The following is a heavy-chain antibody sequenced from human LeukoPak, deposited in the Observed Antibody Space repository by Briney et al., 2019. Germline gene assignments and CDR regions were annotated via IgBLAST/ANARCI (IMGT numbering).Heavy chain of an antibody. CDR3: ARDTDIVVVPAAHYYYYGMAV. CDR2: IIPIFGTV. Sequence: SVKVSCKASGGTFSSYAISWVRQAPGQGLEWMGGIIPIFGTVNYAQKFQGRVTITADESTSTAYMELSSLRSEDTAVYYCARDTDIVVVPAAHYYYYGMAVWGQGTTVTVSS. V-gene: IGHV1-69*01. J-gene: IGHJ6*02. D-gene: IGHD2-2*01. CDR1: GGTFSSYA.